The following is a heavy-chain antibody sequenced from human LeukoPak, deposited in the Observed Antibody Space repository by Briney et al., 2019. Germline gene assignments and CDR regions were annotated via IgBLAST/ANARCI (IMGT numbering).Heavy chain of an antibody. J-gene: IGHJ6*02. CDR2: INHSGGT. CDR1: GGSFSGYY. V-gene: IGHV4-34*01. D-gene: IGHD1-26*01. CDR3: ARGLIVGATILYYYGMDV. Sequence: PSETLSLTCAVYGGSFSGYYWSWIRQPPGKGLEWIGEINHSGGTNYNPSLKSRVTISVDTSKNQFSLKLSSVTAADTAVYYCARGLIVGATILYYYGMDVWGQGTTVTVSS.